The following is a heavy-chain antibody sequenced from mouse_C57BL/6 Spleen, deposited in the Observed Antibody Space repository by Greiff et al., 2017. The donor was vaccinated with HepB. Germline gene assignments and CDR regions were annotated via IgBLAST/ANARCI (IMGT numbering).Heavy chain of an antibody. CDR1: GYAFSSSW. Sequence: QVQLQQSGPELVKPGASVKISCKASGYAFSSSWMNWVKQRPGKGLEWIGRIYPGDGDTNYNGKFKGKATLTADKSSSTAYMQLSSLTSEDSAVYFCARSGGGSGYGDYWGQGTTLTVSS. D-gene: IGHD3-2*02. CDR3: ARSGGGSGYGDY. V-gene: IGHV1-82*01. J-gene: IGHJ2*01. CDR2: IYPGDGDT.